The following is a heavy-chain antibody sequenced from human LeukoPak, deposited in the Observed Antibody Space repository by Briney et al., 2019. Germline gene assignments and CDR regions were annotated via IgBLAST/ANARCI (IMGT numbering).Heavy chain of an antibody. J-gene: IGHJ4*02. CDR3: ARLREIPVFGVVTKSTSYFDY. Sequence: GGSLRLSCAASGFTFSKHWMHWVRQAPGKRLEWVAVISYDGSNKYYADSVKGRFTISRDNSKNTLYLQMNSLRAEDTAVYYCARLREIPVFGVVTKSTSYFDYWGQGTLVTVSS. CDR2: ISYDGSNK. V-gene: IGHV3-30*03. D-gene: IGHD3-3*01. CDR1: GFTFSKHW.